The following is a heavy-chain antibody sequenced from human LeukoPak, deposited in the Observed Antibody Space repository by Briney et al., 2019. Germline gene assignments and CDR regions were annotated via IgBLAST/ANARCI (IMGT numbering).Heavy chain of an antibody. CDR2: IYYSGST. V-gene: IGHV4-59*12. CDR3: ATLEPEDYGDDFDY. CDR1: GGSISSYY. D-gene: IGHD4-17*01. J-gene: IGHJ4*02. Sequence: SETLSLTCTVSGGSISSYYWSWIRQPPGKGLEWIGYIYYSGSTNYNPSLKSRVTISVDTSKNQFSLKLSSVTAADTAVYYCATLEPEDYGDDFDYWGQGTLVTVSS.